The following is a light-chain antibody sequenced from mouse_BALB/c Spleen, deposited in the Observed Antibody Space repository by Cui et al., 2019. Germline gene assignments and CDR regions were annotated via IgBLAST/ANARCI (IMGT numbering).Light chain of an antibody. V-gene: IGKV4-80*01. Sequence: QIVLTQSPAIMSASLGEEITLTCSASSSVSYMHWYQQKTGTSPKLLIYSPSNLASGVPSRFSGSGSGTFYSLTISSVEAEDAADYYCHQWSSYPYTFGGGTKLEIK. CDR1: SSVSY. CDR2: SPS. J-gene: IGKJ2*01. CDR3: HQWSSYPYT.